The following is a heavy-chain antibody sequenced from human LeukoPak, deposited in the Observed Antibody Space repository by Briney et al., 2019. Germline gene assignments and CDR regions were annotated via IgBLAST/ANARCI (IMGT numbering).Heavy chain of an antibody. V-gene: IGHV4-59*01. CDR1: GGSISSYY. J-gene: IGHJ6*02. CDR3: ARAGHYDFWSGYYSKCYYYGMDV. Sequence: SETLSLTCTVSGGSISSYYWSWIRQPPGKGLEWIGYIYYSGSTNYNPSLKSRVTISVDTSKNQFSLKLSSVTAADTAVYYCARAGHYDFWSGYYSKCYYYGMDVWGQGTTVTVSS. D-gene: IGHD3-3*01. CDR2: IYYSGST.